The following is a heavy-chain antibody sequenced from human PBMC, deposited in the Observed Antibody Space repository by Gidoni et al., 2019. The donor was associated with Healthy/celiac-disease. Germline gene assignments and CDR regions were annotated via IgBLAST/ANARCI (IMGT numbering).Heavy chain of an antibody. Sequence: EVQLVESGGGWVQPGGSLRLSCAASGFTFSRYCMNGVRQAPGKGLEWGSYISSSSSNIYYADSVKGRLTISRDKAKNSLYLKMNSLRAEDTAVYYCARDSITMIVVVSLDYWGQGTLVTVSS. J-gene: IGHJ4*02. CDR1: GFTFSRYC. V-gene: IGHV3-48*01. CDR2: ISSSSSNI. D-gene: IGHD3-22*01. CDR3: ARDSITMIVVVSLDY.